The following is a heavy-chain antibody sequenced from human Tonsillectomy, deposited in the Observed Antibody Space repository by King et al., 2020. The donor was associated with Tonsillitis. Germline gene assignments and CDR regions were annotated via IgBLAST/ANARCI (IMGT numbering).Heavy chain of an antibody. J-gene: IGHJ4*02. CDR2: ISGSGGST. Sequence: VQLVESGGGLVQPGGSLRLSCAASGFTFSTYAMNWVRQAPGKGLEWVSVISGSGGSTYYADSVKGRFTISRDNSKNTLYLQLNSLRAEDTALYYCAKPHTDVLTGEPDYWGQGTLVTVSS. CDR1: GFTFSTYA. CDR3: AKPHTDVLTGEPDY. D-gene: IGHD3-9*01. V-gene: IGHV3-23*04.